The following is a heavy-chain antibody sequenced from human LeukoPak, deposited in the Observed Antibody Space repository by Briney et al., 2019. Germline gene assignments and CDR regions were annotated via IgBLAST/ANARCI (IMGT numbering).Heavy chain of an antibody. V-gene: IGHV1-18*01. CDR2: ISAYNGNT. J-gene: IGHJ4*02. CDR1: GYTFTSYG. Sequence: ASVKVSCKASGYTFTSYGISWVRQAPGQGLEWMGWISAYNGNTNYAQKLQGRVTMTTDTSTSTAYMELRSVRSDDTAVYYCARDNNSGSYYDPLDYWGQGTLVTVSS. CDR3: ARDNNSGSYYDPLDY. D-gene: IGHD1-26*01.